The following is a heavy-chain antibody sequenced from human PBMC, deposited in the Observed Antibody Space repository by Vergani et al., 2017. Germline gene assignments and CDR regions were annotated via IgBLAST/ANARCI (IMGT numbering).Heavy chain of an antibody. Sequence: QVQLVQSGAEVKKPGASVKVSCKASGYTFTSYDINWVRQATGQGLEWMGWMNPNSGNTGYAQKFQGRVTMTRNTSISTAYMELSSLRSEDTAVYYCARIQDYEFWSGYSNGRYYYYMDVWGKGTTVTVSS. D-gene: IGHD3-3*01. CDR3: ARIQDYEFWSGYSNGRYYYYMDV. CDR2: MNPNSGNT. J-gene: IGHJ6*03. CDR1: GYTFTSYD. V-gene: IGHV1-8*01.